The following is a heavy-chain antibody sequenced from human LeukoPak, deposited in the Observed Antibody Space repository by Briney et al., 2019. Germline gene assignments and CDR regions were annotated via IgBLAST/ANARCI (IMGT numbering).Heavy chain of an antibody. J-gene: IGHJ4*02. V-gene: IGHV3-30-3*01. CDR2: ISYDGSNK. Sequence: PGGSLTHLCAASGFTFSSYVVHWVRQAPGKGLEWVAVISYDGSNKYYADSVKGRFTISRDNSKNMLYLQMNSLRAEDTAVYYCARDHHNSSSWYQNFDYWGQGTLVTVSS. CDR3: ARDHHNSSSWYQNFDY. CDR1: GFTFSSYV. D-gene: IGHD6-13*01.